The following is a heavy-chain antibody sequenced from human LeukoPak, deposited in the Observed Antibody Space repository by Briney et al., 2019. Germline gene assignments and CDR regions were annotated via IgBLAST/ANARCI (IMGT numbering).Heavy chain of an antibody. CDR3: AIVRYSFDY. CDR1: GGSFSGYY. J-gene: IGHJ4*02. V-gene: IGHV4-34*01. Sequence: SETLSLTCAVYGGSFSGYYWSWIRQPPGKGLEWIGEINHSGSTNYNPSLKSRVTISVDTSKNQFSLKLSSVNAADTAVYYCAIVRYSFDYWGEGTLVTVSS. D-gene: IGHD1-1*01. CDR2: INHSGST.